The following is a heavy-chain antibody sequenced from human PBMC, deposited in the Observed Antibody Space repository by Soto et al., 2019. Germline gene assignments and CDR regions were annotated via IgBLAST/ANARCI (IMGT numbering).Heavy chain of an antibody. CDR2: ISSSSSYI. CDR1: GFTFSSYS. D-gene: IGHD2-2*01. Sequence: GGSLRLSCAASGFTFSSYSMNWVRQAPGKGLEWVSSISSSSSYIYYADSVKGRFTISRDNAKNSLYLQMNSLRAEDTAMYYCARGYCSSTSCYRYWGQGTLVTVSS. V-gene: IGHV3-21*01. CDR3: ARGYCSSTSCYRY. J-gene: IGHJ4*02.